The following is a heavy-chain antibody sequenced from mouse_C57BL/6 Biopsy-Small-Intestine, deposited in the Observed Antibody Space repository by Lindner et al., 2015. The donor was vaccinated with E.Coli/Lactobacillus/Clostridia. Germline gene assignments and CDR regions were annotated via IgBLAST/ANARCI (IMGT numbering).Heavy chain of an antibody. V-gene: IGHV1-7*01. D-gene: IGHD1-1*01. Sequence: VQLQESGAELAKPGASVKLSCKASGYTFTTYWMHWAKQRPGQGLEWIGYINPSSGYSDYNQKFKDKATLTADKSSTTAYMQLSSLTYEDSAVYHCARHSIYFGSSSFDYWGQGTTLTVSS. J-gene: IGHJ2*01. CDR3: ARHSIYFGSSSFDY. CDR2: INPSSGYS. CDR1: GYTFTTYW.